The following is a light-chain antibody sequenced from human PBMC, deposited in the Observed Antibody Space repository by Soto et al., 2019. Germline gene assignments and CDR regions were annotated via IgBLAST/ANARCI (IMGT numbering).Light chain of an antibody. J-gene: IGLJ2*01. CDR2: EVR. Sequence: QSALTQPASVSGSAGQSITISCSGTMRDVGAYNLVSWYQQHPGTAPKLIIYEVRNRPSGISSRFSGSRSGNTASLTISGLQPEDEGDYYCCSYTSISTSAVFGGGTKLTVL. CDR3: CSYTSISTSAV. V-gene: IGLV2-14*01. CDR1: MRDVGAYNL.